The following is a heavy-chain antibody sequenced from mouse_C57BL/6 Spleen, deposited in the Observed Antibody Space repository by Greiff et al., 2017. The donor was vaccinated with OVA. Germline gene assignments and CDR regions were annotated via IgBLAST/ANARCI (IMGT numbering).Heavy chain of an antibody. D-gene: IGHD3-2*02. V-gene: IGHV1-52*01. CDR3: ARGDSSRTWFAY. CDR2: IDPSDSET. CDR1: GYTFTSYW. Sequence: QVQLQQPGAELVRPGSSVKLSCKASGYTFTSYWMHWVKQRPIQGLEWIGNIDPSDSETHYNQKFKDKATLTVDKSSSTAYMQLSSLTSEDSAVYYCARGDSSRTWFAYWGQGTLVTVSA. J-gene: IGHJ3*01.